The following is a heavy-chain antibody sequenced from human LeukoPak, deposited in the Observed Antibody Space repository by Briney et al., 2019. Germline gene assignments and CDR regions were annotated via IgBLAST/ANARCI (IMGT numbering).Heavy chain of an antibody. CDR2: IKQDGSEQ. Sequence: GGSLRLSCAASGFTLSHYYMSWVRQAPGKGLGWVANIKQDGSEQFYLDSVKGRFTISRDNAKNSLYLQMNSLRAEDTAVYYCARVNLIRNGPYYFDYWGQGTLVTVSS. J-gene: IGHJ4*02. D-gene: IGHD1-1*01. CDR1: GFTLSHYY. V-gene: IGHV3-7*03. CDR3: ARVNLIRNGPYYFDY.